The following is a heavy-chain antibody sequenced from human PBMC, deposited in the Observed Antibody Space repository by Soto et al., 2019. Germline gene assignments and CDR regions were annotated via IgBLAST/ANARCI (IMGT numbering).Heavy chain of an antibody. CDR1: GGSFSGYY. CDR3: ARDHGGSFDY. J-gene: IGHJ4*02. D-gene: IGHD2-15*01. CDR2: IYYSGST. V-gene: IGHV4-59*01. Sequence: SETLSLTCAVYGGSFSGYYWSWIRQPPGKGLEWIGYIYYSGSTNYNPSLKSRVTISVDTSKNQFSLKLSSVTAADTAVYYCARDHGGSFDYWGQGTLVTVSS.